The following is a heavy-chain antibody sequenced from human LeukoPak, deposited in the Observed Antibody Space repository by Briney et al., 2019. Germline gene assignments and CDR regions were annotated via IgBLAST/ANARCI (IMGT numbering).Heavy chain of an antibody. V-gene: IGHV3-23*01. CDR2: ISGSGDTT. Sequence: PGGSLRLSCAASGFTFSSYWMSWVRQAPGKGLEWVSGISGSGDTTYYADSVKGRFTISRDNSKNTVYLQMNSLRAEDTAVYYCAKDDGWIQYNYWGQGTLVTVSS. CDR1: GFTFSSYW. J-gene: IGHJ4*02. CDR3: AKDDGWIQYNY. D-gene: IGHD5-24*01.